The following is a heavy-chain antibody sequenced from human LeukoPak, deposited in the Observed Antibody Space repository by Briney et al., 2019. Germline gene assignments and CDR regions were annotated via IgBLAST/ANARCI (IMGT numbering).Heavy chain of an antibody. Sequence: SETLSLTCTVSGGSISSGSYYWSWIRQPAGKGLEWIGRIYTSGGTNYNPSLKSRVTISVDTSKNQFSLKLSSVTAADTAVYYCARVNWSGYDFRGAFDIWGQGKTVTVSS. CDR1: GGSISSGSYY. D-gene: IGHD5-12*01. CDR2: IYTSGGT. J-gene: IGHJ3*02. CDR3: ARVNWSGYDFRGAFDI. V-gene: IGHV4-61*02.